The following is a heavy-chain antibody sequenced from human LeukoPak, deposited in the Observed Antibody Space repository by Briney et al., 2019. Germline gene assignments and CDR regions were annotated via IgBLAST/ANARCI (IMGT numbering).Heavy chain of an antibody. D-gene: IGHD3-16*02. CDR3: AQGDMITFGGVIVSLHFDY. CDR2: INPNSGGT. J-gene: IGHJ4*02. CDR1: GYTFTGYY. V-gene: IGHV1-2*02. Sequence: GASVKVSCKASGYTFTGYYMHWVRRAPGQGLEWMGWINPNSGGTNYAQKFQGRVTMTRDTSISTAYMELCGLRSDDTAVYYCAQGDMITFGGVIVSLHFDYWGQGTLVTVSS.